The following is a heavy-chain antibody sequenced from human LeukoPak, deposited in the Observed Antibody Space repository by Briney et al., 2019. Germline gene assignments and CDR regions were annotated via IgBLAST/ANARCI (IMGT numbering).Heavy chain of an antibody. D-gene: IGHD3-10*01. V-gene: IGHV4-38-2*02. CDR3: ARGITSH. Sequence: SETLSLTCTVSGYSISSGYYWAWIRPPPGKGLEWIGEINHSGSTNYNPSLKSRVTISVDTSKNQFSLKLSSVTAADTAVYYCARGITSHWGQGTLVTVSS. CDR1: GYSISSGYY. CDR2: INHSGST. J-gene: IGHJ4*02.